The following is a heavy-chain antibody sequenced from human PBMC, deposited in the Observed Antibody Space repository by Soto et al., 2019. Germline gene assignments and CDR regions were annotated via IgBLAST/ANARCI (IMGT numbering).Heavy chain of an antibody. D-gene: IGHD5-18*01. J-gene: IGHJ5*02. CDR3: VKGTRGNEVRWIQS. Sequence: GGSLRLSCVASGFTFDDFAMQWVRQVAGKGLECVSFIAANGGVTYYAGPVKGRFTISRDNDKDSLYLQMHILRPDDTGVYYCVKGTRGNEVRWIQSWGQGTLVNVCS. V-gene: IGHV3-43D*04. CDR2: IAANGGVT. CDR1: GFTFDDFA.